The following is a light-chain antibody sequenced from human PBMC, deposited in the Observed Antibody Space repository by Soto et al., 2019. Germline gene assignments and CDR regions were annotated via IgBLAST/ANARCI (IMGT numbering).Light chain of an antibody. CDR2: KAS. CDR3: LQHNTYPRT. J-gene: IGKJ1*01. V-gene: IGKV1-5*03. Sequence: DIQLTQSPSTLSGSAGDRVTITCRASQTISSWLAWYQQKPGKAPKLLIYKASTLKSGVPSRFSGSGSGTEFTLTISSLQPDDFATYYCLQHNTYPRTFGQGTKVDIK. CDR1: QTISSW.